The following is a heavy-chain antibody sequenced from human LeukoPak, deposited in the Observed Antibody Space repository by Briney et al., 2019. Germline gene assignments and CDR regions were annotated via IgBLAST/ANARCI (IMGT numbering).Heavy chain of an antibody. D-gene: IGHD3-22*01. V-gene: IGHV4-59*01. CDR2: IYNTGNT. J-gene: IGHJ5*02. CDR1: GDSISSYY. CDR3: ARGREVRYFDSSGYTRYDWFDP. Sequence: SETLSLTCTVSGDSISSYYWSWIRQPPGQGLEWIGYIYNTGNTDYNPSLKSRVTISVDTSKNQFSLNLRSVTAADTAVYYCARGREVRYFDSSGYTRYDWFDPWGQGTLVTVSS.